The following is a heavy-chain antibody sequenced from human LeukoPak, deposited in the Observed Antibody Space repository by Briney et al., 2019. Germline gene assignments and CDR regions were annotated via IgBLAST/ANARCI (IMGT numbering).Heavy chain of an antibody. CDR2: ISTYNGNT. CDR1: GYTFTSHG. D-gene: IGHD6-19*01. J-gene: IGHJ4*02. V-gene: IGHV1-18*01. Sequence: ASVKVSCKASGYTFTSHGISWVRQAPGQGLEWMGWISTYNGNTNYAQKLQGRVSMTTDTSTSTAYMDLRSLRSDDTAVYYCARGAVAGISLFDYWGQGTLVTVSS. CDR3: ARGAVAGISLFDY.